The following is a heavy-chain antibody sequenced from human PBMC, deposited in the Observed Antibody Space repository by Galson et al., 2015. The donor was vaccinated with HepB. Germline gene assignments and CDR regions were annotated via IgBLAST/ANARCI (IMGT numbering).Heavy chain of an antibody. Sequence: SLRLSCAASGFAVSRTYMTWVRQAPGKGLEWLSVIHTGGNTYYADSLRGRFTISRDNSKNMLYLQMNSLRAEDTAVYYCANFPGLCYWGQGTLVTVSS. J-gene: IGHJ4*02. CDR2: IHTGGNT. D-gene: IGHD2-21*01. CDR3: ANFPGLCY. CDR1: GFAVSRTY. V-gene: IGHV3-53*01.